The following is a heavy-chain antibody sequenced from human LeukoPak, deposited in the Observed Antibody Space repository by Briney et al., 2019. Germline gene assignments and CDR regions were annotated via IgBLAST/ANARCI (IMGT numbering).Heavy chain of an antibody. CDR3: VRLSWELGDGGVT. Sequence: GGSLRLSCAASGFTFSSYWMHWVRQAPGKGLVWISRINTDGSSTTYADSVKGRFTISRDNAKNTLYLQMNSLRAEDTAVYYCVRLSWELGDGGVTWGRGTLVTVSS. J-gene: IGHJ5*02. D-gene: IGHD1-26*01. CDR2: INTDGSST. V-gene: IGHV3-74*01. CDR1: GFTFSSYW.